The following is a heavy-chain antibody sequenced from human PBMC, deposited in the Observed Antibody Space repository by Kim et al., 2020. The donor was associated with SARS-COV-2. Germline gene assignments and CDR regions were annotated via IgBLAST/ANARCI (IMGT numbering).Heavy chain of an antibody. CDR2: TYYRSKFYF. CDR1: GDSVSSNRAA. J-gene: IGHJ4*02. CDR3: AKGTLEGGFDY. V-gene: IGHV6-1*01. Sequence: SQTLSLTCAISGDSVSSNRAAWHWIRQSPSRGLEWLGRTYYRSKFYFDYAASVKSRIIINPDTSNNQFSLQVSSMTPEDPAVYYCAKGTLEGGFDYWGQG.